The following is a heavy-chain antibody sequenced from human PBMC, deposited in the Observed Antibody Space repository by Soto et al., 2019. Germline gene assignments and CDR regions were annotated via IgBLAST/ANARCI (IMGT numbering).Heavy chain of an antibody. CDR3: ARQEDDSMAGGWFDP. J-gene: IGHJ5*02. V-gene: IGHV4-39*01. Sequence: SETLSLTCTVSGGSISSSSYYWGWIRQPPGKGLEWIGSIYYSGSTYYNPSLKSRVTISVDTSKNQFSLKLSSVTAADTAVYYCARQEDDSMAGGWFDPWGQGTLVTVSS. CDR1: GGSISSSSYY. CDR2: IYYSGST. D-gene: IGHD3-10*02.